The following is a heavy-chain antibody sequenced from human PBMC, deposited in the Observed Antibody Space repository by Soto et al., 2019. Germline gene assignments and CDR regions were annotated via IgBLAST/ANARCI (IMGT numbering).Heavy chain of an antibody. CDR1: GGTFSSYA. J-gene: IGHJ4*02. CDR3: ARVYSSGWYGGYYYFDY. V-gene: IGHV1-69*06. D-gene: IGHD6-19*01. CDR2: NIPIFGTA. Sequence: QVQLVQSGAEVKKPGSSVKVSCKASGGTFSSYAISWVRQAPGQGLEWMGGNIPIFGTANYAQKFQGRVTITADKSTSTAYMELSSLRSEDTAVYYCARVYSSGWYGGYYYFDYWGQGTLVTVSS.